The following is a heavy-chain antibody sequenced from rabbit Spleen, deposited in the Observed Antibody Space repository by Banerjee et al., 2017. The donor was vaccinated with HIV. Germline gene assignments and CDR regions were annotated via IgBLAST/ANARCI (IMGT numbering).Heavy chain of an antibody. CDR3: VRGDSDHSAGRDL. Sequence: QSLEESGGGLVKPGGTLTLTCKASGFSLFSYWMCWVRQAPGKGLDLIACIYNGDGSTDYANWVNGRFTISKTSSTVDLKMTSLTAADTATYFCVRGDSDHSAGRDLWGPGTLVTVS. D-gene: IGHD7-1*01. J-gene: IGHJ4*01. CDR2: IYNGDGST. V-gene: IGHV1S43*01. CDR1: GFSLFSYW.